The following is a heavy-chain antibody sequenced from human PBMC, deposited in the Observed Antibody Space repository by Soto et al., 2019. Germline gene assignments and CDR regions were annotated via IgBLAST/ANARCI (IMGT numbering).Heavy chain of an antibody. CDR3: TRRGRQSANWFDP. Sequence: QVQLVQSGAEVKTPGSSVKVSCKASGGTFNSFSIDWVRQAPGQGLEWMGGIIPMSGRPNYAQRFQGRVTFSADKSTNTVYMEVNNLTYEDTAVYYCTRRGRQSANWFDPWGQGPLVTVSS. V-gene: IGHV1-69*06. CDR1: GGTFNSFS. CDR2: IIPMSGRP. J-gene: IGHJ5*02.